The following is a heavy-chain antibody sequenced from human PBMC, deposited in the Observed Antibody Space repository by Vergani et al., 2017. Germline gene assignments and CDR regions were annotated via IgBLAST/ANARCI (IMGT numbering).Heavy chain of an antibody. V-gene: IGHV1-69*01. CDR3: ERDSVGCSGTSCYTYFDY. CDR1: GGTFSSYA. D-gene: IGHD2-2*02. CDR2: IIPIFGTA. J-gene: IGHJ4*02. Sequence: QVQLVQSGAEVKKPGSSVKVSCKASGGTFSSYAISWVRQAPGQGLEWMGGIIPIFGTANYAQKFQGRVTSTADESTSTAYMELSSLSAEDTAVYYCERDSVGCSGTSCYTYFDYWGQGTLVTVSS.